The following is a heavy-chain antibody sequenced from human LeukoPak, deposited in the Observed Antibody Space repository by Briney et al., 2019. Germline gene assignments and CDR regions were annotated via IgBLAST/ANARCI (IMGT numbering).Heavy chain of an antibody. CDR2: INPDSGGA. D-gene: IGHD2/OR15-2a*01. V-gene: IGHV1-2*06. CDR1: GYTFTSKY. CDR3: ATAQFEYSTSRPDY. J-gene: IGHJ4*02. Sequence: ASVKVSCKASGYTFTSKYIHWVRQAPGQGLEWMGRINPDSGGANYAQTFQDRVTLTRDTSISTAYMELSSLRSDDTAIYYCATAQFEYSTSRPDYWGQGTLVTVSS.